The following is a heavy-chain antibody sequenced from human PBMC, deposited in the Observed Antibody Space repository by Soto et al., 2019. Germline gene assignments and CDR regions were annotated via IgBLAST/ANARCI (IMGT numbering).Heavy chain of an antibody. CDR1: GFTFGGFY. V-gene: IGHV3-11*01. CDR2: ISGSGAII. Sequence: QVQLVESGGGSVKPGGSLRLSCAASGFTFGGFYMGWIRQAPGRGLEWVSFISGSGAIIYLADSVKGRFAISRDNTKNSLYLQMNSLRAEDTAVYYCGRDTYYDGSGYHSGGVDFWGQGTLVTVSS. J-gene: IGHJ4*02. D-gene: IGHD3-22*01. CDR3: GRDTYYDGSGYHSGGVDF.